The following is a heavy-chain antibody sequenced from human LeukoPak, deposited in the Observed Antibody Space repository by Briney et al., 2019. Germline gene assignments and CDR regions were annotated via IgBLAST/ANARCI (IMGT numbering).Heavy chain of an antibody. CDR3: ARDRDYHLNY. Sequence: QSGGSLRLSCAASGFTFSSYGMHWVRQAPGKGLEWVAVIWSDGGLKYYADSVKGRFTISRDNSKNTLYLQMNSLRAEDTAVFYCARDRDYHLNYWGQGTLFTVSS. D-gene: IGHD3-16*01. CDR2: IWSDGGLK. CDR1: GFTFSSYG. J-gene: IGHJ4*02. V-gene: IGHV3-33*01.